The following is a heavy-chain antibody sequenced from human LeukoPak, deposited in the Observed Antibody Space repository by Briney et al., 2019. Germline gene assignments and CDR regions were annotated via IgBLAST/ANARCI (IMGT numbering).Heavy chain of an antibody. D-gene: IGHD3-10*01. J-gene: IGHJ4*02. CDR3: ARVDSTGGWFGPPHFDY. V-gene: IGHV1-69*05. CDR2: IIPIFGTA. CDR1: GGTFSSYA. Sequence: ASVKVSCKASGGTFSSYAISWVRQAPGQGLEWMGRIIPIFGTANYAQKFQGRVTITTDESTSTAYMELSSLRSEDTAVYYCARVDSTGGWFGPPHFDYWGQGTLVTVSS.